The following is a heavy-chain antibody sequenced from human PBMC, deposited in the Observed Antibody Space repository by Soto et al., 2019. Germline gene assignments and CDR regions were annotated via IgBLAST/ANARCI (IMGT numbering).Heavy chain of an antibody. Sequence: QVPVVQSGAEVKEPGSSVKVSCQASGGTFSSSALSWVRQAPGQGLEWMGGIIPLFRTPDYAQKFQGRVTITADESTSTAYMELSSLRSEDTAIYYCARDNGRPQLGGNYYYITDVWGQGTTITVSS. CDR3: ARDNGRPQLGGNYYYITDV. V-gene: IGHV1-69*12. CDR2: IIPLFRTP. J-gene: IGHJ6*02. D-gene: IGHD3-3*02. CDR1: GGTFSSSA.